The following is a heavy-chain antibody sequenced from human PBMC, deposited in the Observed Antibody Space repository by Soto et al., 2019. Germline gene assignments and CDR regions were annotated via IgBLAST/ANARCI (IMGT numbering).Heavy chain of an antibody. V-gene: IGHV2-5*02. J-gene: IGHJ5*02. Sequence: QITLKESGPTLVKPTQTLTLTCTFSGFSLTTSGVGVGWIRQPPGKALGWLALIYWDDDKHSSPSLKSRLTITQNTSKNPVVLTMTNMDPADTATYFWAHSTTTVTWWFDPWAQGTLVPASS. D-gene: IGHD4-17*01. CDR2: IYWDDDK. CDR3: AHSTTTVTWWFDP. CDR1: GFSLTTSGVG.